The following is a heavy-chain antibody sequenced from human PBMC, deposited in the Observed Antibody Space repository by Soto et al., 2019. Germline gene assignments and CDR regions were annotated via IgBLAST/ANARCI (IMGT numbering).Heavy chain of an antibody. V-gene: IGHV3-23*01. Sequence: GGSLRLSCAASGFSFNSSPMSWVRQAPGKGLEWVSGISGIGGTTYYADSVKGRFTISRDNPKSTLYVQMHSLRADDTAIYYCARGLWNWHAWGQGTLVTVSS. CDR2: ISGIGGTT. J-gene: IGHJ5*02. CDR3: ARGLWNWHA. D-gene: IGHD1-7*01. CDR1: GFSFNSSP.